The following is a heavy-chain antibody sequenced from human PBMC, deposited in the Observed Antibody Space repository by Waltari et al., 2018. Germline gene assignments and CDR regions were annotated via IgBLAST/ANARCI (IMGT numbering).Heavy chain of an antibody. CDR1: GGSISSGSYY. D-gene: IGHD1-26*01. J-gene: IGHJ3*02. Sequence: QVQLQESGPGLVKPSQTLSLTCTVSGGSISSGSYYWSWIRQPAGKGLEWIGRIYTSGSTNYHPSLKSRVTISVDTSKNQFSLKLSSVTAADTAVYYCARGSYEADAFDIWGQGTMVTVSS. V-gene: IGHV4-61*02. CDR2: IYTSGST. CDR3: ARGSYEADAFDI.